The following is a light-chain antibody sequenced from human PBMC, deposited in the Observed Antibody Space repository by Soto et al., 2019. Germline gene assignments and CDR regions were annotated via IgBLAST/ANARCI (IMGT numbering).Light chain of an antibody. J-gene: IGKJ1*01. V-gene: IGKV1-5*03. CDR1: QSISSW. Sequence: IQMTQSPSTLSASVGDRVTITCRASQSISSWLAWFQQKPGKAPKLLIYKASTLQSGVPSRFSGSGSGTEFTLAISSLQPDDFATYYCQQYNDNWTFGQGTKV. CDR3: QQYNDNWT. CDR2: KAS.